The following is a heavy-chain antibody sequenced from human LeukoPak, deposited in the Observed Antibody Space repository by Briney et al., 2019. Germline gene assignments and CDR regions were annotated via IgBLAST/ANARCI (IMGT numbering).Heavy chain of an antibody. D-gene: IGHD2-15*01. V-gene: IGHV3-23*01. CDR1: GFTFSNHA. J-gene: IGHJ4*02. CDR3: AKTSVGEGRIIGSGYFDN. Sequence: PGGSLRLSCAASGFTFSNHAMNWVRQAPGKGLELVSIISGSGTVTYYADSVRGRFTISRDNSKNPLYLQMNSLRADDTAVYYCAKTSVGEGRIIGSGYFDNWGQGTLVTVSS. CDR2: ISGSGTVT.